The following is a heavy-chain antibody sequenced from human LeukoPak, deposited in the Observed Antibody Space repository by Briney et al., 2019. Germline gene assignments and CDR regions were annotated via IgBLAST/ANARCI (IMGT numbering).Heavy chain of an antibody. D-gene: IGHD3-22*01. V-gene: IGHV3-21*01. CDR3: ARESDSSGYSLFDY. J-gene: IGHJ4*02. Sequence: TPGGSLRLSCAASGFTFSSYSMNWVRQAPGKGLEWVSSISSSSSYIYYADSVKGRFTISRDNAKNSLYLQMNSLRAEDTAVYYCARESDSSGYSLFDYWGQGTLVTVSS. CDR1: GFTFSSYS. CDR2: ISSSSSYI.